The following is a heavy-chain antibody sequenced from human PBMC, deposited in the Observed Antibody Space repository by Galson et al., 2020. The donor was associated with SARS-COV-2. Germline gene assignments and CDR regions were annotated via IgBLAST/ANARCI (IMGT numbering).Heavy chain of an antibody. CDR1: GGSFSGYY. J-gene: IGHJ2*01. CDR3: ARGLDGGGGYWCFDL. D-gene: IGHD2-15*01. V-gene: IGHV4-34*01. CDR2: IHPSGST. Sequence: SETLSLTCAVYGGSFSGYYWSWISPPPGNGLEWIWEIHPSGSTNYNPSLKSRVPISVDTSKNQFSLKLSSVTAADTAVYYCARGLDGGGGYWCFDLWGRGTLVTVSS.